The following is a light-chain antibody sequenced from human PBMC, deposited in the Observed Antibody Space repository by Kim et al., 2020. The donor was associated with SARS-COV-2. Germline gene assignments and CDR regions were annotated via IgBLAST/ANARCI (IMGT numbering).Light chain of an antibody. CDR3: SSYTGSSTVV. J-gene: IGLJ3*02. Sequence: QSALTQPASVSGSPGQSITISCTGTSSDVGGYNYVSWYQQHPGKAPKLMIYDVSDRPSGVSNRFSGSKSGNTASLTISGLQAEDEADYHCSSYTGSSTVVFGGGTQLTVL. CDR2: DVS. CDR1: SSDVGGYNY. V-gene: IGLV2-14*03.